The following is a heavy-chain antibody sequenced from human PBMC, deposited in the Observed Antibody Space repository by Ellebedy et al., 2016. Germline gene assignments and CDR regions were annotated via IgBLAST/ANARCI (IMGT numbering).Heavy chain of an antibody. CDR3: RQGHYADL. J-gene: IGHJ4*02. V-gene: IGHV3-23*01. CDR1: GFTFRNFF. CDR2: ISPGSDIT. Sequence: GGSLRLXXVASGFTFRNFFMSWVRQAPGGGLEWVSTISPGSDITRLADSVKGRFTISRDNFKNSVYLRMNSLRVEDTAVYYCRQGHYADLWGQGTLVTVSS. D-gene: IGHD4-17*01.